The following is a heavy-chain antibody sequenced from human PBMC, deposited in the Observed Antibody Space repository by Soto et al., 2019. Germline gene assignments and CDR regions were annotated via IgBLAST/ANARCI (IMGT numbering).Heavy chain of an antibody. CDR1: GGTFSSYA. D-gene: IGHD3-3*01. CDR3: AIGGRYFAIFGVVITAGGYFDY. Sequence: ASVKVSCKASGGTFSSYAISWVRQAPGQGLEWMGGIIPIFGTANYAQKFQGRVTITADESTSTAYMELSSLRSEDTAVYYCAIGGRYFAIFGVVITAGGYFDYWGQGTLVTVSS. V-gene: IGHV1-69*13. J-gene: IGHJ4*02. CDR2: IIPIFGTA.